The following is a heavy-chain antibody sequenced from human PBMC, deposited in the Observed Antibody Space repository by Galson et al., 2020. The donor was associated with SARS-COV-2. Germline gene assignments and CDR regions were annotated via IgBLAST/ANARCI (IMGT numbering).Heavy chain of an antibody. D-gene: IGHD3-22*01. V-gene: IGHV3-33*01. CDR2: IWYDGSNK. CDR1: GFTFSSYG. Sequence: GGSLRLSCAASGFTFSSYGMHWVRQAPGKGLEWVAVIWYDGSNKYYADSVKGRFTISRDNSKNTLYLQMNSLRAEDTAVYYCARDLGTYYYDSTGRDYWGQGTLVTGSS. J-gene: IGHJ4*02. CDR3: ARDLGTYYYDSTGRDY.